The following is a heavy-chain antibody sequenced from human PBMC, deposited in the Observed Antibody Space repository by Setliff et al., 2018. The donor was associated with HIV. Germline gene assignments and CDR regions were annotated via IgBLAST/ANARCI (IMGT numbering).Heavy chain of an antibody. CDR3: SRSGVPPYYYYGMDV. J-gene: IGHJ6*02. V-gene: IGHV1-18*04. CDR2: INSYNGNT. D-gene: IGHD3-10*01. Sequence: GASVKVSCKASGYTFTTYGVNWVRQAPGQGLEWMGWINSYNGNTKFAQKFQGRVTMTTDTSTTTAFMELRSLKADDTGIYYCSRSGVPPYYYYGMDVWGQGTTVTVS. CDR1: GYTFTTYG.